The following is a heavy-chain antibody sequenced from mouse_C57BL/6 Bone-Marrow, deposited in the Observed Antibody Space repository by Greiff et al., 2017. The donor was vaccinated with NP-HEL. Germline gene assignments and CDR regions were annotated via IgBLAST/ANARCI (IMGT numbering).Heavy chain of an antibody. V-gene: IGHV1-81*01. CDR1: GYTFTSYG. J-gene: IGHJ2*01. D-gene: IGHD1-1*01. Sequence: VQLQQSGAELARPGASVKLSCKASGYTFTSYGISWVKQRTGQGLEWIGEIYPRSGNTYYNEKFKGKATLTADKSSSTAYMELRSLTSEDSAVYFCARCRHYYGSAYFGYWGQGTTLTVSS. CDR3: ARCRHYYGSAYFGY. CDR2: IYPRSGNT.